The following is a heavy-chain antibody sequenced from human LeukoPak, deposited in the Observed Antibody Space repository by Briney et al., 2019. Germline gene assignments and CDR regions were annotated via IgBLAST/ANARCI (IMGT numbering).Heavy chain of an antibody. CDR2: IRYDGSNK. CDR3: ARHFRGERDFDY. V-gene: IGHV3-30*02. D-gene: IGHD2-21*01. CDR1: GFTFSSYG. Sequence: PGGSLRLSCAASGFTFSSYGMHWVRQAPGKGLEWVAFIRYDGSNKYYADSVKGRFTISRDNSKNTLYLQMNSLRAEDTAVYYCARHFRGERDFDYWGQGTLVTVSS. J-gene: IGHJ4*02.